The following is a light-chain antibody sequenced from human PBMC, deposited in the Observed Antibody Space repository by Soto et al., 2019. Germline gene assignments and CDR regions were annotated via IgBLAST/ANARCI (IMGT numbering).Light chain of an antibody. CDR3: QQRRT. Sequence: IPLTQSPSSLSASVGARVTLTCRARQGISSYLAWYQQKPGKAPKLLIYAASTLQSGVPSRFSGSGAGTEFTLTISSLQPEDFATYYCQQRRTFGQGTKLEIK. V-gene: IGKV1-9*01. CDR2: AAS. J-gene: IGKJ2*01. CDR1: QGISSY.